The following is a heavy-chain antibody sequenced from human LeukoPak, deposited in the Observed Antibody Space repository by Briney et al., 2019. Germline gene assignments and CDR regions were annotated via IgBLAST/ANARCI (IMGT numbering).Heavy chain of an antibody. V-gene: IGHV3-66*01. CDR1: GFTVSSSY. J-gene: IGHJ3*02. Sequence: PGGSLRLSCTGSGFTVSSSYMNWVRQAPGKGLEWVSGIYSGGTTYYADSVKDRFSISRDNSKNTLYLQMNSLRAEDTAVYYCARDQRGGSPTVVTKNAFDIWGQGTMVTVSS. CDR3: ARDQRGGSPTVVTKNAFDI. CDR2: IYSGGTT. D-gene: IGHD4-23*01.